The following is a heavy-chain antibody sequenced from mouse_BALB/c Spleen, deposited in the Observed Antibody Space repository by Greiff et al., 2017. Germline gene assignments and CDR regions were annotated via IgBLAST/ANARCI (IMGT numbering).Heavy chain of an antibody. D-gene: IGHD3-2*01. J-gene: IGHJ4*01. CDR2: ISYSGST. Sequence: EVKLMESGPGLVKPSQSLSLTCTVTGYSITSDYAWNWIRQFPGNKLEWMGYISYSGSTSYNPSLKSRISITRDTSKNQFFLQLNSVTTEDTATYYCARLDSSGYGAMDYWGQGTSVTVSS. CDR1: GYSITSDYA. V-gene: IGHV3-2*02. CDR3: ARLDSSGYGAMDY.